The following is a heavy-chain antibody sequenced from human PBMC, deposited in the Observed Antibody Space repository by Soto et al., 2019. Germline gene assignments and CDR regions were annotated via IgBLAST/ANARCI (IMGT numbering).Heavy chain of an antibody. V-gene: IGHV3-21*01. CDR2: ISSSSSYI. J-gene: IGHJ4*02. CDR1: GFTFSSYS. CDR3: ARAIGYYDSSGLPDY. Sequence: EVQLVESGGGLVKPGGSLRLSCAASGFTFSSYSMNWVRQAPGKGLEWVSSISSSSSYIYYADSVKGRFTISRDNAKNSLYLQMNSLRAGDTAVYYCARAIGYYDSSGLPDYWGQGTLFTVSS. D-gene: IGHD3-22*01.